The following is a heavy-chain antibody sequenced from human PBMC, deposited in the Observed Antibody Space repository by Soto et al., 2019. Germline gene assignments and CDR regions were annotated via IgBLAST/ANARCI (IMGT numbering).Heavy chain of an antibody. Sequence: EVQLVESGGGLVKPGGSLRLSCAASGFIFSSYSMNWVRQAPGKGLEWVSSISSSSSYIYYADSVKGRFTISRDNAKNSLYLQMNSLRAEDTAVYYCARAVDTAMVNDYGMDVWGQGTTVTVSS. CDR3: ARAVDTAMVNDYGMDV. CDR1: GFIFSSYS. J-gene: IGHJ6*02. D-gene: IGHD5-18*01. V-gene: IGHV3-21*01. CDR2: ISSSSSYI.